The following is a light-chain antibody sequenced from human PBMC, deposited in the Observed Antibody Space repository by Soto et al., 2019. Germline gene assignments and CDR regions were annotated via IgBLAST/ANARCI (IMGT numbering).Light chain of an antibody. CDR3: SSYTSSSTLGYV. J-gene: IGLJ1*01. V-gene: IGLV2-14*01. CDR2: DVS. CDR1: SSDVGGYNY. Sequence: SALTQPASVSGSPGQSITISCTGTSSDVGGYNYVSWYQQHPGKAPKLMIYDVSNRPSGVSNRFSGSKSGNTASLTISGVQAEDEADYYCSSYTSSSTLGYVFGTGTKVTVL.